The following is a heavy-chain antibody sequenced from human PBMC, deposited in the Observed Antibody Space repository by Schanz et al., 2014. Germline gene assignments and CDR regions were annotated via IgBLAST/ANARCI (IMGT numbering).Heavy chain of an antibody. CDR1: GFTFSSYW. CDR2: INSDDTTK. Sequence: EVRLVESGGGLVQSGGSLRLSCAASGFTFSSYWMHWVRQAPGKGLVWVSRINSDDTTKTYADSVKGRFTISRDNGEDTTYQQMNSLRVEDTALYYCARDAAQSCIGPSCFEYFQHWGQGALVTVSS. J-gene: IGHJ1*01. D-gene: IGHD2-2*01. CDR3: ARDAAQSCIGPSCFEYFQH. V-gene: IGHV3-74*03.